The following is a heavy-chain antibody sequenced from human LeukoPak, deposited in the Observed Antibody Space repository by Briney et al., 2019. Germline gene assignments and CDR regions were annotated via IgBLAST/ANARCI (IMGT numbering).Heavy chain of an antibody. Sequence: PGGSLRLSFAASGFTFSSYGMHWVRQAPGKGLEWVAVISYDGSNKYYADSVKGRFTISRDNSKNTLYPQMNSLRAEDTAIYYCAKELVSRSSLSFDYWGQGTRVTVSS. CDR2: ISYDGSNK. D-gene: IGHD2-2*01. J-gene: IGHJ4*02. CDR3: AKELVSRSSLSFDY. V-gene: IGHV3-30*18. CDR1: GFTFSSYG.